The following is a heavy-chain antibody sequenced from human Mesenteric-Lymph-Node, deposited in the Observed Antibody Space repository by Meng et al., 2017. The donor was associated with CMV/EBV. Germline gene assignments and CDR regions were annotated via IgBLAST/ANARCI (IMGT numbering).Heavy chain of an antibody. D-gene: IGHD3-10*01. J-gene: IGHJ4*02. CDR1: LFNFSDYY. CDR2: ISTSGNTI. CDR3: VRDQVAASGIFDT. V-gene: IGHV3-11*01. Sequence: CAPALFNFSDYYTSWIRQAPGEGLEYIAYISTSGNTIYYADSVKGRFTISRDNTKNSLYLQMNSLRVDDTAVYYCVRDQVAASGIFDTWGQGTLVTVSS.